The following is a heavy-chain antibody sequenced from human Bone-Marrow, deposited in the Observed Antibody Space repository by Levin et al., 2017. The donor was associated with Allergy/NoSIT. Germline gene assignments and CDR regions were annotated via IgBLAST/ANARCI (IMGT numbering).Heavy chain of an antibody. J-gene: IGHJ5*02. CDR3: ARRSGDYDFWSGYVSHSAPRGGWFDP. V-gene: IGHV1-18*01. CDR1: GYTFTSYG. CDR2: ISAYNDIT. Sequence: EASVKVSCKASGYTFTSYGISWVRQAPGRGLEWMGWISAYNDITNYAQNLQGRVTLTKDTSTSTAYMELKSLKSDDTAVYYCARRSGDYDFWSGYVSHSAPRGGWFDPWGQGTLVTVSS. D-gene: IGHD3-3*01.